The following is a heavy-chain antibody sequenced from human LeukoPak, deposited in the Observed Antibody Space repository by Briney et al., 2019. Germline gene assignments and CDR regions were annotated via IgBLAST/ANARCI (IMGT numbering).Heavy chain of an antibody. CDR1: GFTFSSYA. Sequence: GGSLRLSCAASGFTFSSYAMIWVRQAPGKGLEWVSAISGSGGSTYYADSVKGRFTISRDNSKNTLYLQMNSLRAEDTAVYYCAKDLEWGSVWGPYQLLSGALFDYWGQGTLVTVSS. CDR2: ISGSGGST. CDR3: AKDLEWGSVWGPYQLLSGALFDY. D-gene: IGHD2-2*01. J-gene: IGHJ4*02. V-gene: IGHV3-23*01.